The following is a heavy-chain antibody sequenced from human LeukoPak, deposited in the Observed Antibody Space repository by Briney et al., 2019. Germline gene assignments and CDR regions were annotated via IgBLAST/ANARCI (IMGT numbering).Heavy chain of an antibody. CDR2: INWNGGST. J-gene: IGHJ4*02. CDR1: GFTFDDYG. Sequence: GGSLRLSCAASGFTFDDYGMSWVRQAPGKGLEWVSGINWNGGSTGYADSVKGRFTISRDNAKNSLYLQMNSLRAEDTAVYYCARGLINSGATNFDLWGQGTLVTVSS. D-gene: IGHD4-23*01. CDR3: ARGLINSGATNFDL. V-gene: IGHV3-20*04.